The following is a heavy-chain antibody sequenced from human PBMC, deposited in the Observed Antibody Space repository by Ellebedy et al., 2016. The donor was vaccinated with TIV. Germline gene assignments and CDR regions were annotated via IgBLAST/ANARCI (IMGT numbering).Heavy chain of an antibody. D-gene: IGHD3-10*01. Sequence: SETLSLTCTVSDGSITSADYFWTWIRQTPEKGLEWIGYIFYTGSTSYNPSLKSRLIMAVDTSKNQFSLELSSVTAADTAVYYCARADWNNYGWGYFDYWGQGTLVTVSS. V-gene: IGHV4-30-4*01. CDR2: IFYTGST. J-gene: IGHJ4*02. CDR1: DGSITSADYF. CDR3: ARADWNNYGWGYFDY.